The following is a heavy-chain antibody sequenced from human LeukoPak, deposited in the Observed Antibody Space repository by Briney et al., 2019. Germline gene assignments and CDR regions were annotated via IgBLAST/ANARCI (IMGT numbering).Heavy chain of an antibody. D-gene: IGHD2/OR15-2a*01. J-gene: IGHJ4*02. Sequence: GGSLRLSCAASGFTFSDYYMSWIRQAPGKGLEWVSYISSRDSTIYYVDPVKGRFTISRDNAKNSLFLQMNSLRAEDTAVYYCARGVGTTTYFDYWGQGTLVTVS. CDR3: ARGVGTTTYFDY. CDR1: GFTFSDYY. CDR2: ISSRDSTI. V-gene: IGHV3-11*01.